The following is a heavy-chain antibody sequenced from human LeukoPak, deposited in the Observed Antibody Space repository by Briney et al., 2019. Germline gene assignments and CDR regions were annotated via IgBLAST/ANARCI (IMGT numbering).Heavy chain of an antibody. CDR2: ISCGSA. CDR1: GRSVSSSLNK. D-gene: IGHD2-15*01. CDR3: ATEAECRGSSCYSYGWFDP. V-gene: IGHV4-61*01. Sequence: SETLSLTCSVSGRSVSSSLNKWSWIRQPPGKGLEWIGEISCGSASYNPSLRSRVTISIDTSTNQFSLTLDSVTAADTAVYYCATEAECRGSSCYSYGWFDPSGQGTQVIVSS. J-gene: IGHJ5*02.